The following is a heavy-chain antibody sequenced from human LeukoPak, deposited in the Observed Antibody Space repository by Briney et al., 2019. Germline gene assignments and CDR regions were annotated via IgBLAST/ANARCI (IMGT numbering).Heavy chain of an antibody. D-gene: IGHD2-21*01. CDR3: ARGGGAGLFYYFDF. V-gene: IGHV3-23*01. CDR2: ISPSGGIT. CDR1: GFTFSSHG. Sequence: PGGTLRLSCAASGFTFSSHGMNWVRQAPGKGLEWVSGISPSGGITYYTDSVKGRFTISRDNSKNTVSLQMNSLRGEDTAVYYCARGGGAGLFYYFDFWGQGTLVTVSS. J-gene: IGHJ4*02.